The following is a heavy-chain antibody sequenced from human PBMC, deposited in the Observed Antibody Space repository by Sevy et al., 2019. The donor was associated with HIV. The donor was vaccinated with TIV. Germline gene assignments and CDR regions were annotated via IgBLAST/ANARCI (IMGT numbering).Heavy chain of an antibody. D-gene: IGHD2-15*01. CDR1: GFIFNSYV. CDR3: AKGYCSGGSCPRDYYYYGMDV. Sequence: GGSLRLSCAASGFIFNSYVMSWVRQAPGKGLEWVSSISGSGGYTYYADSVKGRFTISRDNSNNMLYLQMNSLRADDTAVYYCAKGYCSGGSCPRDYYYYGMDVWGQGTTVTVSS. J-gene: IGHJ6*02. CDR2: ISGSGGYT. V-gene: IGHV3-23*01.